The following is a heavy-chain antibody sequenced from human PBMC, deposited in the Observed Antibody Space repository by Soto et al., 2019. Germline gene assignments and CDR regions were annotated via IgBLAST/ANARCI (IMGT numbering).Heavy chain of an antibody. D-gene: IGHD3-22*01. CDR3: ATPQDYDGCLDS. V-gene: IGHV1-3*01. CDR1: GYTFTGYY. CDR2: INVGNGNT. J-gene: IGHJ4*02. Sequence: ASVKVSCKASGYTFTGYYMHWVRQAPGQGLEWVGWINVGNGNTRYSQKFQGRLTLTRDTPGNTAYLELNSLISEDTAVYYCATPQDYDGCLDSWGQGNPGHRLL.